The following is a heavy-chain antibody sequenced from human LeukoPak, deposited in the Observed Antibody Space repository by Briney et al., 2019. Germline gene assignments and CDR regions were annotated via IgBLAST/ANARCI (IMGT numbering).Heavy chain of an antibody. D-gene: IGHD5-24*01. CDR1: GFTFSSYS. V-gene: IGHV3-21*04. CDR2: ISSSSSYI. CDR3: AKDRDGENYFDY. J-gene: IGHJ4*02. Sequence: GGSLRLSCAASGFTFSSYSMNWVRQAPGKGLEWVSSISSSSSYIYYADSVKGRFTISRDNSKNTLYLQMNSLRAEDTAVYYCAKDRDGENYFDYWGQGTLVTVSS.